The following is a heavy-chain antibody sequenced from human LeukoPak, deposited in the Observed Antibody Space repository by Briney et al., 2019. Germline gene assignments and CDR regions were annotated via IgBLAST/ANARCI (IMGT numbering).Heavy chain of an antibody. CDR1: GFTFSDYY. CDR3: ARDPQPPPRYYYDSSGGAFDI. Sequence: GGSLRLSCAASGFTFSDYYMSWIRQAPGKGLEWVSSITGSGSTTYYADSVKGRFTVSRDNAKNSVYLQMNSLRADDTAVYYCARDPQPPPRYYYDSSGGAFDIWGPGTMVTVSS. D-gene: IGHD3-22*01. V-gene: IGHV3-11*01. CDR2: ITGSGSTT. J-gene: IGHJ3*02.